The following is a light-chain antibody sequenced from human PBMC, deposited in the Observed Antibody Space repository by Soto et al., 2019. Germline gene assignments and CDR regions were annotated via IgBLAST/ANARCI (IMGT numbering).Light chain of an antibody. CDR3: QQYGRSPWT. CDR2: GAS. J-gene: IGKJ1*01. CDR1: QSVSSNY. Sequence: EVVLTQSPGTLSLSPGERATLSCRASQSVSSNYLAWYQQKSGQAPRLLVYGASSRATGIPDRFSGSGSGTAFTLTISGLEPEDFAVYYCQQYGRSPWTFGQGTMVEI. V-gene: IGKV3-20*01.